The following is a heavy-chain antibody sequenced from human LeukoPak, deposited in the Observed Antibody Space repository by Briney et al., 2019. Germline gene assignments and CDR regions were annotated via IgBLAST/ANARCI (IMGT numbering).Heavy chain of an antibody. CDR2: INSDGSST. Sequence: GGSLRLSCAASGFTFSSYWMHWVRQAPGKGLVWVSRINSDGSSTSYADSVKGRFTISRDNAKSTLYLQMNSLRAEDTAVYYCARVVVGALGGIDPWGQGTLVTVSS. D-gene: IGHD1-26*01. CDR3: ARVVVGALGGIDP. J-gene: IGHJ5*02. V-gene: IGHV3-74*01. CDR1: GFTFSSYW.